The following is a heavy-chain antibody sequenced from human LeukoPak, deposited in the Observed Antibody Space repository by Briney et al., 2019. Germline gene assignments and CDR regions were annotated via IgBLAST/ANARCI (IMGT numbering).Heavy chain of an antibody. Sequence: SSQTLSLTCTVSGGSISSGGYYWSWIRQHPGKGLEWIGYIYYSGSTYYNPSLKSRVTISVDTSKNQFSLKLSSVTAADTAVYYCARDTHSRGYRNWFDPWGQGTLVTVSS. D-gene: IGHD3-22*01. CDR3: ARDTHSRGYRNWFDP. CDR1: GGSISSGGYY. V-gene: IGHV4-31*03. J-gene: IGHJ5*02. CDR2: IYYSGST.